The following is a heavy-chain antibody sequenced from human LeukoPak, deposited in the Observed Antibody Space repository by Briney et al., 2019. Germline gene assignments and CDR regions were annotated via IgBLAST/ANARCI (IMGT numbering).Heavy chain of an antibody. CDR1: GYTFTSYG. Sequence: ASVKVSCKASGYTFTSYGISWVRQTPGQGLEWMGWISAYNGNTNYAQKLQGRVTMTTDTSTSTAYMELRSLRSDDTAVYYCARSRHYGNAFDIWGQGTMVTVSS. D-gene: IGHD3-10*01. J-gene: IGHJ3*02. CDR2: ISAYNGNT. V-gene: IGHV1-18*01. CDR3: ARSRHYGNAFDI.